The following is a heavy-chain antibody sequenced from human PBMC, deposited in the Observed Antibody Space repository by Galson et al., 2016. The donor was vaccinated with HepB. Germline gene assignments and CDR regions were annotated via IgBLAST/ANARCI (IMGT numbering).Heavy chain of an antibody. CDR2: TGGSGGST. Sequence: SLRLSCAASGFTFSSYAMSWVRQAPGKGLEWVSATGGSGGSTYYADSGTGRFTISRDNSKNTLYLQMNSLRAEDTAVYYCAKAQGWLRLNFWYYFDYWGQGTLVTVSS. CDR1: GFTFSSYA. V-gene: IGHV3-23*01. D-gene: IGHD5-12*01. J-gene: IGHJ4*02. CDR3: AKAQGWLRLNFWYYFDY.